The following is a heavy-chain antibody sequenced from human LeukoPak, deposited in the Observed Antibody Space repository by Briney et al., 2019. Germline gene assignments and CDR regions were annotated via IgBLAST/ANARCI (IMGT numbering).Heavy chain of an antibody. V-gene: IGHV3-48*03. CDR3: VRGYTPDY. CDR1: GFIFSDLE. J-gene: IGHJ4*02. CDR2: ISETGSTI. D-gene: IGHD5-18*01. Sequence: GGSLRLSCVASGFIFSDLEMHWVRQAPGKGLEWISFISETGSTIYYADSVTGRFTISRDNAKNSLYLQMDSLRDEDTALYYCVRGYTPDYWGQGALVTVSS.